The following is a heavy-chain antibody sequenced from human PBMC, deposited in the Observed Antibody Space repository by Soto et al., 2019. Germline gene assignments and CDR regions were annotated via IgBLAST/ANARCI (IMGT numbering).Heavy chain of an antibody. V-gene: IGHV3-23*01. CDR1: GFTFSSYA. CDR2: ISGSGGST. D-gene: IGHD3-10*01. CDR3: ANVLLWFGELFPYPTKNYFDY. Sequence: PGGSLRLSCAASGFTFSSYAMSWVRQAPGKGLEWVSAISGSGGSTYYADSVKGRFTISRDNSKNTLYLQMNSLRAEDTAVYYCANVLLWFGELFPYPTKNYFDYWGQGTLVTVSS. J-gene: IGHJ4*02.